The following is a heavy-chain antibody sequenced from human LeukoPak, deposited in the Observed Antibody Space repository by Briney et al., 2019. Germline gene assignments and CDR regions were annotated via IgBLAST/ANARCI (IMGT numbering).Heavy chain of an antibody. J-gene: IGHJ4*02. CDR3: AREYYYDSSGYYRLDY. V-gene: IGHV4-4*07. CDR2: IYTSGST. CDR1: GGSISSYY. D-gene: IGHD3-22*01. Sequence: TSETLSLTCTVSGGSISSYYWSWIRQPAGKGLEWIGRIYTSGSTNYNPSLKSRVTMSVDTSKNQFSLKLSSVTAADTAVYYCAREYYYDSSGYYRLDYWGQGTLVTVSS.